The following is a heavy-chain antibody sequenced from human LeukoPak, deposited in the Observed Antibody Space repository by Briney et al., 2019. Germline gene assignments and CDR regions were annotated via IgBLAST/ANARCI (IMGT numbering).Heavy chain of an antibody. CDR2: IYYSGST. CDR3: ARDRRVGQPRGNYYYYYMDV. V-gene: IGHV4-59*12. D-gene: IGHD6-13*01. J-gene: IGHJ6*03. CDR1: GGSISSYY. Sequence: KPSETLSLTCTVSGGSISSYYWSWIRQPPGKGLEWIGYIYYSGSTNYNPSLKSRVTISVDTSKNQFSLKLSSVTAADTAVYYCARDRRVGQPRGNYYYYYMDVWGKGATVTVSS.